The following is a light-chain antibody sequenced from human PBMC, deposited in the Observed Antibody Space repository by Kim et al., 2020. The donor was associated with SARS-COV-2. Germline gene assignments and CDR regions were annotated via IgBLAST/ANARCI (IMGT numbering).Light chain of an antibody. CDR1: SGGIASNY. CDR3: QSYDSSQWV. Sequence: GRTVTISCSRSSGGIASNYEQWYQQHPRSYATTVINDDNQSPSGVPDRFSGGIDSSGNAAPLTICGLKTEDEADYCWQSYDSSQWVFGGGTQLTVL. V-gene: IGLV6-57*01. CDR2: DDN. J-gene: IGLJ3*02.